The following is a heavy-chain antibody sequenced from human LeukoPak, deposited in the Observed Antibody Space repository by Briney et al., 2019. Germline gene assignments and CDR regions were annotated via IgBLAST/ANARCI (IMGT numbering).Heavy chain of an antibody. CDR1: GYTFTGYY. CDR3: ARYRYCSSTSCRSYDY. V-gene: IGHV1-2*02. D-gene: IGHD2-2*01. J-gene: IGHJ4*02. CDR2: INPNSGGT. Sequence: ASVKVSCKASGYTFTGYYMHWVRQAPGQGLEWMRWINPNSGGTNYAQKFQGRVTMTRDTSISTAYMELSRLRSDDTAVYYCARYRYCSSTSCRSYDYWGQGTLVTVSS.